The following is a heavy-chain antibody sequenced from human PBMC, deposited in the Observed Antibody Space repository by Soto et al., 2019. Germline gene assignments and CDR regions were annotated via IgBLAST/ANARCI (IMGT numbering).Heavy chain of an antibody. V-gene: IGHV6-1*01. CDR1: GDSVSSNSAA. CDR3: AREERDGRDGYNWFDP. Sequence: SQTLSLTCAISGDSVSSNSAAWNWIRQSPSRGLEWLGRTYYRSKWYNDYAVSVKSRITINPDTSKNQFSLQLNSVTPEDMAVYYCAREERDGRDGYNWFDPWGQGTLVTVSS. CDR2: TYYRSKWYN. D-gene: IGHD1-26*01. J-gene: IGHJ5*02.